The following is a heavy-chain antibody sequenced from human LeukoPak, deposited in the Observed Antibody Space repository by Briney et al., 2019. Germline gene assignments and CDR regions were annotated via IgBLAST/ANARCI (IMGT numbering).Heavy chain of an antibody. CDR1: GGSFSGYY. D-gene: IGHD6-13*01. J-gene: IGHJ4*02. V-gene: IGHV4-34*01. CDR2: INHSGST. Sequence: SETLSLTCAVYGGSFSGYYWSWIRQPPGKGLEWIGEINHSGSTNYNPSLKSRVTISVDTSKNQFSLKLSSVTAADTAVYYCARGPPYSSSWYRAPPDYWGQGTLVTVSS. CDR3: ARGPPYSSSWYRAPPDY.